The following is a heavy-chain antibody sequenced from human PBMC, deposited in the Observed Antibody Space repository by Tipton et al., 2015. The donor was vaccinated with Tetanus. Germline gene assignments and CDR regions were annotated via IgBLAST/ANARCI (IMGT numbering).Heavy chain of an antibody. V-gene: IGHV4-59*01. J-gene: IGHJ4*02. D-gene: IGHD5-12*01. CDR2: IYYSGST. Sequence: LRLSCTVSGGSISSYYWSWIRQPPGKGLEWIGYIYYSGSTNYNPSLKSRVTISVDTSKNQFSLKLSSVTAADTAVYYCASRGYSGRRQIEDYWGQGTLVTVSS. CDR3: ASRGYSGRRQIEDY. CDR1: GGSISSYY.